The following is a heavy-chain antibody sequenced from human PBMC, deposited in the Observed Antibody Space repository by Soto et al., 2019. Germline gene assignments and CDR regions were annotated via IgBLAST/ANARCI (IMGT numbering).Heavy chain of an antibody. CDR1: GFTFSSYA. CDR3: AKDRHWQLVLFYYYGMDV. D-gene: IGHD6-6*01. V-gene: IGHV3-23*01. J-gene: IGHJ6*02. CDR2: ISGSGGGT. Sequence: EVQLLESGGGLVQPGGTLRLSCAASGFTFSSYAMSWVRQAPGKGLEWVSAISGSGGGTYYADSVKGRFTISRDNSKNTLYLQMNSLRAEDTAVYYCAKDRHWQLVLFYYYGMDVWGQGTTVTVSS.